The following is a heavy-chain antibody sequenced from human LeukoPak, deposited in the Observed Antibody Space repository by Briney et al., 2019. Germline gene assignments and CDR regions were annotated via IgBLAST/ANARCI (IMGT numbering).Heavy chain of an antibody. CDR1: GFTLSTYG. D-gene: IGHD2-15*01. V-gene: IGHV3-23*01. CDR2: ISGSGGST. CDR3: ARDFATDDY. J-gene: IGHJ4*02. Sequence: GGSLRLSCAVSGFTLSTYGMSWVRQAPGKGLEWVSAISGSGGSTHYADSVKGRFTISRDNAKNSLYLQMNSLRAEDTAVYYCARDFATDDYWGQGTLVTVSS.